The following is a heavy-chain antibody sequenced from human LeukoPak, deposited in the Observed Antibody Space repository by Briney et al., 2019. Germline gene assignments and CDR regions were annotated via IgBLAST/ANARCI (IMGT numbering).Heavy chain of an antibody. D-gene: IGHD3-10*01. Sequence: KASETLSLTCTVSGGSISSSSYYWGWIRQPPGKGLEWIGSIYYSGSTNYNPSLKSRVTISVDTSKNQFSLKLSSVTAADTAVYYCARLKRKGPYGSGSNPYYYYMDVWGKGTTVTISS. J-gene: IGHJ6*03. CDR2: IYYSGST. CDR3: ARLKRKGPYGSGSNPYYYYMDV. CDR1: GGSISSSSYY. V-gene: IGHV4-39*07.